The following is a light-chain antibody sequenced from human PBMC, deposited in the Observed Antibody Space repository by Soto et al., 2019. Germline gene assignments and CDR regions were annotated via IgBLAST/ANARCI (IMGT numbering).Light chain of an antibody. CDR2: EDN. Sequence: NFMLTQPHSVSESPGKTVTISCNRSSGSIASNYVQWYQQRPGSSPTTVIYEDNQRPSGVPDRFSGSIDSSSNSASLTISGLKTEDEDDYSCQSYDSSIGAVFGGGTQLTVL. J-gene: IGLJ7*01. CDR1: SGSIASNY. CDR3: QSYDSSIGAV. V-gene: IGLV6-57*01.